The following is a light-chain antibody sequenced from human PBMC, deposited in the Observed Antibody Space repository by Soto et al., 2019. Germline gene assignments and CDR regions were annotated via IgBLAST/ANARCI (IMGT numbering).Light chain of an antibody. CDR3: NSFTSSSTVL. CDR2: EVN. Sequence: QSALTQPASLSGSPGQSITISCTGTSSDIGAYDYVSWFQQHPGKAPKLMISEVNNRPSGVSNRFSGSKSGNTASLTISGLQAEDEADYYCNSFTSSSTVLFGGGTKVTVL. CDR1: SSDIGAYDY. J-gene: IGLJ2*01. V-gene: IGLV2-14*01.